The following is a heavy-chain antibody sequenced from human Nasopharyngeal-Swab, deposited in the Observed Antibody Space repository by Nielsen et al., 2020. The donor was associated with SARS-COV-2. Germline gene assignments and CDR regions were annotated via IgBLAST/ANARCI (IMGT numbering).Heavy chain of an antibody. V-gene: IGHV3-53*01. CDR3: ARDKGGNSPPYYFDY. Sequence: VRQAPGKGLEWVSVIYSGGSTYYADSVKGRFTISRDNSKNTLYLQMNSLRAEDTAVYYCARDKGGNSPPYYFDYLGQGTLVTVSS. J-gene: IGHJ4*02. D-gene: IGHD4-23*01. CDR2: IYSGGST.